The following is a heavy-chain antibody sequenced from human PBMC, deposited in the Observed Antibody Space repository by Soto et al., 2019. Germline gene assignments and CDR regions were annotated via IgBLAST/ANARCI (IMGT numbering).Heavy chain of an antibody. CDR3: AKVLRSCSSTSCYARNPTFDY. J-gene: IGHJ4*02. D-gene: IGHD2-2*01. Sequence: GGSLRLSCAASGFTFSRYWMSWVRQAPGKGLEWVANIKQDGSERYYADSVKGRFTISRDNSKNSLDLQMNSLRAEDTAVYYCAKVLRSCSSTSCYARNPTFDYWGQGTLVTVSS. V-gene: IGHV3-7*03. CDR1: GFTFSRYW. CDR2: IKQDGSER.